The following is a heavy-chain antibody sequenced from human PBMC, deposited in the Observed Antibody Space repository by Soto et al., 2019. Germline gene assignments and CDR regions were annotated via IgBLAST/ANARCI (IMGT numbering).Heavy chain of an antibody. J-gene: IGHJ6*02. CDR2: IYYSGST. Sequence: SETLSLTCTVSGGSISSGGYYWSWIRQHPGKGLEWIGYIYYSGSTYYNPSLKSRVTISVDTSKNQFSLKLSSVTAADTAVYYCARGGVEAQWLARYLTSDYYYGMDVWGQGTTVTVS. CDR1: GGSISSGGYY. CDR3: ARGGVEAQWLARYLTSDYYYGMDV. D-gene: IGHD6-19*01. V-gene: IGHV4-31*03.